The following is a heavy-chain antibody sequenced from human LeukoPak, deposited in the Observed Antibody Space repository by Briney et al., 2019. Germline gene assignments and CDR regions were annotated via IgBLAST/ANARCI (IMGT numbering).Heavy chain of an antibody. CDR3: ATDGRSYDSSAYYYFDY. D-gene: IGHD3-22*01. V-gene: IGHV1-46*01. CDR2: INPSDGST. CDR1: GYTFTSYY. J-gene: IGHJ4*02. Sequence: GASVKVSCKASGYTFTSYYMHWVRQAPGQGLEWMGIINPSDGSTTYAQKLQGRVTMTRDTSTSTVYMELSSLRSEDTAAYYCATDGRSYDSSAYYYFDYWGQGTLVTVSS.